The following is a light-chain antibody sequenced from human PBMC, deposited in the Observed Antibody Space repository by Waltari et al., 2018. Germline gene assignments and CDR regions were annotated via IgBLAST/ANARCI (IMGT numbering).Light chain of an antibody. CDR2: SSS. CDR3: QQSYSAPLA. Sequence: DTLMTQSPSSLSASVGDRVTITCRASQAISTYVNWLQQTPGMAPKLLIFSSSTLHRGVSSRFSGSGSGTEFTLTISNLQPDDFATYYCQQSYSAPLAFGGGTKLDI. V-gene: IGKV1-39*01. CDR1: QAISTY. J-gene: IGKJ4*01.